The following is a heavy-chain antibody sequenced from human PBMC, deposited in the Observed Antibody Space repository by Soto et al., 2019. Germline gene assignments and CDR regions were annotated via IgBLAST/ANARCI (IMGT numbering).Heavy chain of an antibody. CDR2: IYPDDSDS. J-gene: IGHJ4*02. Sequence: SLKISCKGSGYKFTTYWIGWVRQMPGKGLEWMAIIYPDDSDSRYSPSFQGQVTISADKSISTAYLQWSSLKASDTAIYYCVATYGDYLDYWGQGTLVTVSS. D-gene: IGHD4-17*01. CDR1: GYKFTTYW. V-gene: IGHV5-51*01. CDR3: VATYGDYLDY.